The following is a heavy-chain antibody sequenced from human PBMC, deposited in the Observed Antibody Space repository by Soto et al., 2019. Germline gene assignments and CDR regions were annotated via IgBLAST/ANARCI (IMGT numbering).Heavy chain of an antibody. D-gene: IGHD5-18*01. CDR3: ASGIQLWLRRINNGYSG. CDR2: IITMFGTA. V-gene: IGHV1-69*12. Sequence: QVQLVQSGAEVKKPESSVKVSCKAPGGTFSTYAISWVRQAPGQGLEWMGWIITMFGTATYAQRFQDRVTIPADESTTTVYMELSSLRSADTAVYFCASGIQLWLRRINNGYSGWGQGTLVTVSS. CDR1: GGTFSTYA. J-gene: IGHJ4*02.